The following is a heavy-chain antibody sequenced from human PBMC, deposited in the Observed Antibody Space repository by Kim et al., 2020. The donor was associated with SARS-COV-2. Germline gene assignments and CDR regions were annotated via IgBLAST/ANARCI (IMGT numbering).Heavy chain of an antibody. D-gene: IGHD2-2*01. J-gene: IGHJ5*02. Sequence: VKGRFTISRDNSKNTLYLQMNSLRAEDTAVYYCARDLYCSSTSCNFRFDPWGQGTLVTVSS. V-gene: IGHV3-30*01. CDR3: ARDLYCSSTSCNFRFDP.